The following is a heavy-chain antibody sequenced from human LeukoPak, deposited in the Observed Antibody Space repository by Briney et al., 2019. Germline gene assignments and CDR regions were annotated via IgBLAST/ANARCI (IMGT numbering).Heavy chain of an antibody. CDR2: ISAYNGNT. V-gene: IGHV1-18*01. D-gene: IGHD2-15*01. J-gene: IGHJ6*02. CDR1: GYTFTSYG. CDR3: ARVGYCSGGSCYSPTRYYYYYYGMDV. Sequence: GASVKVSCKASGYTFTSYGISWVRQAPGQGLEWMGWISAYNGNTNYAQKLQGRVTMTTDTSTSTAYMELRSLRSDDTAVYYCARVGYCSGGSCYSPTRYYYYYYGMDVWGQGTTVTVSS.